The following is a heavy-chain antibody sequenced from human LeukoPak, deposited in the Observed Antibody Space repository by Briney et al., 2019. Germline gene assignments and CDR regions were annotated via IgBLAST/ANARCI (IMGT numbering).Heavy chain of an antibody. CDR3: ACSGTTPYFDY. CDR2: LDESGRP. J-gene: IGHJ4*02. Sequence: SETLSLTCSVSGGSTRSGRHHWAWVRQPPGKGLEFIGSLDESGRPYYNAPLKSRVTISEDSSGKQFSLKLSSVTAADTAVYYCACSGTTPYFDYWGQGTLVTVSS. V-gene: IGHV4-39*07. CDR1: GGSTRSGRHH. D-gene: IGHD1-7*01.